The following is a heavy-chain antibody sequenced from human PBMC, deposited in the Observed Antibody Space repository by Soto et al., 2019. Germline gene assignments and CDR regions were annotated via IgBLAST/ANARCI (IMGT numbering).Heavy chain of an antibody. J-gene: IGHJ4*02. Sequence: GESLKISCKASGYSFPDYWISWVRQMPGKGLEWMGRIDPSDSFTHYSPSFQGHVTISADKSVTTAYLQWSGLRASDTAMYYCATHPRGSGISDFDCWGPGTLVTVSS. CDR3: ATHPRGSGISDFDC. D-gene: IGHD3-10*01. CDR1: GYSFPDYW. V-gene: IGHV5-10-1*01. CDR2: IDPSDSFT.